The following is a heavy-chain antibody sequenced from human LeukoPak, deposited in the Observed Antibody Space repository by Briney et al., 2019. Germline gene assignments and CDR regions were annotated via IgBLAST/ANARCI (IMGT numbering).Heavy chain of an antibody. V-gene: IGHV4-59*01. CDR3: ARGHNYDYVWGSYRYSNYFDY. D-gene: IGHD3-16*02. Sequence: SETLSLTCTVSGGSISSYYWSWIRQPPGKGLEWIGYIYYSGSTYYNTSLKSRVTRSVDTSQNQFSLKLSSVTAADTAVYYCARGHNYDYVWGSYRYSNYFDYWGQGTLVTVSS. CDR2: IYYSGST. J-gene: IGHJ4*02. CDR1: GGSISSYY.